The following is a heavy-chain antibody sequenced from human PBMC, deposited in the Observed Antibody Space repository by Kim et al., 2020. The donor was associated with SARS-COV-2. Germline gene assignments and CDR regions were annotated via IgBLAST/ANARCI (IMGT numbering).Heavy chain of an antibody. J-gene: IGHJ4*02. V-gene: IGHV4-31*03. CDR2: IYYSGST. Sequence: SETLSLTCTVSGGSISSGGYYWSWTRQHPGKGLEWIGYIYYSGSTYYNPSLKSRVTISVDTSKNQFSLKLSSVTAADTAVYYCARGAYYYDSSGPHDYWGQGTLVTVSS. D-gene: IGHD3-22*01. CDR1: GGSISSGGYY. CDR3: ARGAYYYDSSGPHDY.